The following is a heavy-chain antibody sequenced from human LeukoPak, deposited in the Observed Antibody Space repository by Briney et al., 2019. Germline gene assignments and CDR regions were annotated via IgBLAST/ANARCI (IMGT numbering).Heavy chain of an antibody. D-gene: IGHD3-10*01. V-gene: IGHV3-30*18. CDR2: VSYDGSNK. CDR1: GFTFSSYG. CDR3: AKEYDSRSYYGR. Sequence: PGGPLRLSCAASGFTFSSYGMHWVRQAPGKGLEWVALVSYDGSNKYYAESVKGRFTISRDNSKNTLYLQMDSLRAEDTAVYYCAKEYDSRSYYGRWGQGTLVTVYS. J-gene: IGHJ4*02.